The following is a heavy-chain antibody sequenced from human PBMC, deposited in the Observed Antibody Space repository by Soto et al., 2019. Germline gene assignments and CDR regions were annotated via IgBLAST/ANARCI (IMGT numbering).Heavy chain of an antibody. CDR1: GGSISRGANF. Sequence: SETLSFPCTVSGGSISRGANFWNCIRPSPGNGLEWLGYLHHSGSTYYTPSPKSRLTISEDTSKQKISLQLNCVTAADTAVYHCTTDTGTYPYNFGYRSRGTLIPVS. D-gene: IGHD1-26*01. J-gene: IGHJ4*02. CDR3: TTDTGTYPYNFGY. CDR2: LHHSGST. V-gene: IGHV4-30-4*01.